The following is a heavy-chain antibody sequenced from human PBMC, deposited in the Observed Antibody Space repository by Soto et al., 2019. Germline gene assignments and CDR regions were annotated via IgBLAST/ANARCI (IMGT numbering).Heavy chain of an antibody. V-gene: IGHV2-70*01. CDR1: GFSLSTSGMC. CDR2: IDWDDDK. D-gene: IGHD6-19*01. J-gene: IGHJ3*02. Sequence: SGPTLVNATQTLTLTCTFSGFSLSTSGMCVSWIRQPPGKALEWLALIDWDDDKYYSTSLKTRLTISKDTSKNQVVLTMTNMDPVDTATYYCARFVAVADSGAFDIWGQGTMVTVSS. CDR3: ARFVAVADSGAFDI.